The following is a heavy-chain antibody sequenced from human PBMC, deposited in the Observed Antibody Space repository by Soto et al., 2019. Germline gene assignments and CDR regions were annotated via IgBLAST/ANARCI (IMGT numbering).Heavy chain of an antibody. V-gene: IGHV3-48*01. J-gene: IGHJ4*02. D-gene: IGHD3-10*01. CDR1: GFTFSSYS. CDR3: AGSGQVLWFGDGPVGFDY. Sequence: HPGGSLRLSCAASGFTFSSYSMNWVRQAPGKGLEWVSYISSSSSTIYYADSVEGRFTISRDNVKNSLYLQMNSLRAEDTAVYYCAGSGQVLWFGDGPVGFDYWGQGTLVTVSS. CDR2: ISSSSSTI.